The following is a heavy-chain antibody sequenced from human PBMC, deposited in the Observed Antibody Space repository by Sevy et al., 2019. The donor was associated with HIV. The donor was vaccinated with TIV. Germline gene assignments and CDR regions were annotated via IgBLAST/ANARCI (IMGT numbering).Heavy chain of an antibody. J-gene: IGHJ6*02. D-gene: IGHD3-3*01. CDR1: GGTFSSYA. V-gene: IGHV1-69*13. CDR2: IIPIFGTA. Sequence: ASVKVSCKASGGTFSSYAISWVRQAPGQGLEWMGGIIPIFGTANYAQKFQGRVTITAEESTSTAYMELSSLRSEDTAVYYCASELRFLEWLPHTYYYYYGMDVWGQGTTVTVSS. CDR3: ASELRFLEWLPHTYYYYYGMDV.